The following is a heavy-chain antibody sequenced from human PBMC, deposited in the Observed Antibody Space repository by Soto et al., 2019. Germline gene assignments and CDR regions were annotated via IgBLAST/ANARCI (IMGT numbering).Heavy chain of an antibody. Sequence: SETVSLTCTVSGGSISRYYWSWIRQPPGKGLKLIGYIYYSGSANYNPSHKSRVTISVDTSKNQFSLKLSSVTAADTAVYYCARGRDRITIFGVVTGVFHFDYWGQGTLVTVSS. J-gene: IGHJ4*02. V-gene: IGHV4-59*01. CDR1: GGSISRYY. CDR2: IYYSGSA. CDR3: ARGRDRITIFGVVTGVFHFDY. D-gene: IGHD3-3*01.